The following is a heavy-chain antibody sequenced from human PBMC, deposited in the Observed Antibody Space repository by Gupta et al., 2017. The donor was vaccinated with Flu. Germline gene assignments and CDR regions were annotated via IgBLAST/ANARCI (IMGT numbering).Heavy chain of an antibody. CDR2: IWYDGSNK. Sequence: QVQLVESGGGVVQPGRSLRLSCAASGFTFSSYGMHWVRQAPGKGLEWVAVIWYDGSNKYYADSVKGRFTISRDNSKNTLYLQMNSLRAEDTAVYYCARAQYNWNDEGDWFDPWGQGTLVTVSS. D-gene: IGHD1-20*01. V-gene: IGHV3-33*01. CDR1: GFTFSSYG. J-gene: IGHJ5*02. CDR3: ARAQYNWNDEGDWFDP.